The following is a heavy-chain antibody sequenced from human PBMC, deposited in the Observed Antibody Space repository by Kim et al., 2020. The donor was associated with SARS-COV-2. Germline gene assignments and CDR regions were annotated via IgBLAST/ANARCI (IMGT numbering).Heavy chain of an antibody. CDR3: EKSAQKTYTRCFDF. D-gene: IGHD2-2*02. Sequence: YADSVKGRFTNPRDHSTNTAYLQMNSLRADDTDVYYCEKSAQKTYTRCFDFWGQGALVTVSS. V-gene: IGHV3-23*05. J-gene: IGHJ4*02.